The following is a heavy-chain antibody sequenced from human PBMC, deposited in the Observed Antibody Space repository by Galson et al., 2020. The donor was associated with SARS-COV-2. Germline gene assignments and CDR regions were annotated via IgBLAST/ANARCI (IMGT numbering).Heavy chain of an antibody. CDR1: GFTFSRYA. J-gene: IGHJ5*02. D-gene: IGHD1-26*01. CDR2: ISYDGSNK. Sequence: GESLKISCAASGFTFSRYAMHWVRQAPGKGLEWVAVISYDGSNKYYADSVKGRFTISRDNSKNTLYLQMNSLRAEDTAVYYCARDRVGNYNGFDPWGQGTLVTVSS. CDR3: ARDRVGNYNGFDP. V-gene: IGHV3-30*04.